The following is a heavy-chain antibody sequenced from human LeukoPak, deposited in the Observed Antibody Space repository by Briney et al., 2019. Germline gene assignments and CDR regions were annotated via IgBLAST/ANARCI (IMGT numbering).Heavy chain of an antibody. V-gene: IGHV4-30-4*01. J-gene: IGHJ5*02. D-gene: IGHD2-2*01. CDR1: GGSISSGDYY. CDR3: ASRIVVVPAAGFDP. CDR2: IYYSGST. Sequence: SETLSLTCTVSGGSISSGDYYWSWIRQPPGKGLEWIGYIYYSGSTYYNPSLKSRVTISVDTSKNQFSLKLSSVTAADTAVYYCASRIVVVPAAGFDPWGRGTLVTVSS.